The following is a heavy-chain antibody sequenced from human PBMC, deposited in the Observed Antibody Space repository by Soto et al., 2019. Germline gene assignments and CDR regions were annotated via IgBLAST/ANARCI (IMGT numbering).Heavy chain of an antibody. J-gene: IGHJ4*02. CDR3: ASREDINGHDSRFDY. CDR2: SSYNGSDK. CDR1: GFTFTNHG. V-gene: IGHV3-30*03. D-gene: IGHD5-12*01. Sequence: QMQLVESGVGVVQTGMSMRLSCAVSGFTFTNHGIHWVSQAPGKGLEGVADSSYNGSDKWYGDSVKGRVTISRENFGKTTYLHMKGLRPEETVGYYCASREDINGHDSRFDYWGQGTLVTFSS.